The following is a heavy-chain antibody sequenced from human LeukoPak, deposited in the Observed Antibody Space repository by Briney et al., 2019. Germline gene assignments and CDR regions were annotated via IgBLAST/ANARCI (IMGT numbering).Heavy chain of an antibody. CDR2: TYYRSKWYN. D-gene: IGHD6-13*01. J-gene: IGHJ4*02. CDR1: GDSVSSNSAA. CDR3: ARAFYIAAAGILDY. Sequence: SQTLSLTCAISGDSVSSNSAAWNWLRQSPSRGLEWLGRTYYRSKWYNDYAVSVKSRITINPDTSKNQFSLQLNSVTPEDTAVYYCARAFYIAAAGILDYWGQGTLVTVSS. V-gene: IGHV6-1*01.